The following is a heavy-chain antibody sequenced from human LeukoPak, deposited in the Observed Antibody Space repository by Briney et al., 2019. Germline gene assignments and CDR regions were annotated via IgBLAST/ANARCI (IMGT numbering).Heavy chain of an antibody. V-gene: IGHV3-30*18. CDR2: ISYDGSNK. CDR1: GFTFSSYG. D-gene: IGHD3-10*01. Sequence: GRSLRLSCAASGFTFSSYGMHWVRQAPGKGLEWVAVISYDGSNKYYADSVKGRFTISRDNSKNTLYLQMNSLRAEDTAVYYCAKIGDYGSGSYYHYWGQGTLVTVSS. CDR3: AKIGDYGSGSYYHY. J-gene: IGHJ4*02.